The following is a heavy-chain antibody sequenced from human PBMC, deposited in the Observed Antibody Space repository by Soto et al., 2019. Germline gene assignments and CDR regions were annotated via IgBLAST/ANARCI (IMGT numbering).Heavy chain of an antibody. Sequence: ASVKVSCKASGYTFTGDYMHWVRQAPGQGLEWMGWINPNSGGTNYAQKFQGWVTMTRDTSISTAYMELSRLRSDDTAVYYCARDGPEYSSSWYPGRYYYYGMDVWGQGTTVTVSS. CDR3: ARDGPEYSSSWYPGRYYYYGMDV. CDR1: GYTFTGDY. D-gene: IGHD6-13*01. J-gene: IGHJ6*02. CDR2: INPNSGGT. V-gene: IGHV1-2*04.